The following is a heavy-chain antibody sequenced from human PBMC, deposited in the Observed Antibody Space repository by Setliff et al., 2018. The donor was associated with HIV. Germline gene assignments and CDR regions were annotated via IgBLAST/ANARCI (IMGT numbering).Heavy chain of an antibody. J-gene: IGHJ4*02. Sequence: PGGSLRLSCAASGFTFSSYSMNWVRQAPGKGLEWVSYISSSSSYTHYADSVKGRFTISRDNVKNSLYLQMNSLRAEDTAVYYCAKVGAWGQGTLVTVSS. CDR3: AKVGA. CDR2: ISSSSSYT. V-gene: IGHV3-21*04. CDR1: GFTFSSYS.